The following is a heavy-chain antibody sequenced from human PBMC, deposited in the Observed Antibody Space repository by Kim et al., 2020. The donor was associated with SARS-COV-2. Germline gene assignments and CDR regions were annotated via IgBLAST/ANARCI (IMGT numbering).Heavy chain of an antibody. Sequence: GGSLRLSCAASGFTFSSYGMHWVRQAPGKGLEWVAVISYDGSNKYYADSVKGRFTISRDNSKNTLYLQMNSLRAEDTAVYYCAREAYYYGSGSYYGFFDYWGQGTLVTVSS. D-gene: IGHD3-10*01. J-gene: IGHJ4*02. CDR3: AREAYYYGSGSYYGFFDY. CDR2: ISYDGSNK. V-gene: IGHV3-33*05. CDR1: GFTFSSYG.